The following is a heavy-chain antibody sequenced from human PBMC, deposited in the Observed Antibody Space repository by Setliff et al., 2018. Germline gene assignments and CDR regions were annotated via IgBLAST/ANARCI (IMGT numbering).Heavy chain of an antibody. CDR1: DVSISSSSFY. J-gene: IGHJ4*02. Sequence: PSETLSLTCTVSDVSISSSSFYWAWTRQPPGKGLEWIGEINHSGDTNYNPSLKSRLTISVDTSKNQFSRRLSSVTAADTAVYYCARGGSPDCSTAGCRYGDYVYWGQGTQVTVSS. CDR2: INHSGDT. V-gene: IGHV4-39*07. CDR3: ARGGSPDCSTAGCRYGDYVY. D-gene: IGHD2-2*01.